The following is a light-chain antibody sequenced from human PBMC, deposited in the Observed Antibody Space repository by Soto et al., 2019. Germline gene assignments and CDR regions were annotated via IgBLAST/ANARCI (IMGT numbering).Light chain of an antibody. J-gene: IGKJ1*01. CDR3: QQYNSYWT. V-gene: IGKV1-5*03. CDR1: QSISSW. CDR2: KAS. Sequence: DIQMTQSPSTLSASVGDRVTITCRASQSISSWLAWYQQKPGKAPKLLIYKASSLESGAPSRFSGSGSGTEFTLTIRSLQPDDFATYYSQQYNSYWTFGQGTKVDIK.